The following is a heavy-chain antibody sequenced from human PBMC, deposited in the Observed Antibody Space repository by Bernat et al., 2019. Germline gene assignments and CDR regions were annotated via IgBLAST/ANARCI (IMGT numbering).Heavy chain of an antibody. D-gene: IGHD3-22*01. V-gene: IGHV6-1*01. CDR3: ARTRSGANGGDH. J-gene: IGHJ4*02. Sequence: QIQLQQSGPGLVKPSQTLSLTSAIPGDSVSSNNAAWDCIRQSPSRGLEWLGRTYYRSQWHYDYAGSVKSRITVNPDTTKNQFSLHLMSVTPDDTAVYYCARTRSGANGGDHWGQGTLVTVSS. CDR1: GDSVSSNNAA. CDR2: TYYRSQWHY.